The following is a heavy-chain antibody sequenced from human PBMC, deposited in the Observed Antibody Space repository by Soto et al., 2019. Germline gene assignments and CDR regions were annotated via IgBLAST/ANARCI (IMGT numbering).Heavy chain of an antibody. J-gene: IGHJ4*02. D-gene: IGHD3-16*02. CDR3: ARRQVYDYVWVSYRYGSPWGNYYFDY. CDR2: IYYSGST. CDR1: GGSISSSSYY. Sequence: QLQLQESGPGLVKPSETLSLTCTVSGGSISSSSYYWGWIRQPPGKGLEWIGSIYYSGSTYYNPSLKSRVTISVDTSKNQFSLKLSSVTAADTAVYYCARRQVYDYVWVSYRYGSPWGNYYFDYWGQGTLVTVSS. V-gene: IGHV4-39*01.